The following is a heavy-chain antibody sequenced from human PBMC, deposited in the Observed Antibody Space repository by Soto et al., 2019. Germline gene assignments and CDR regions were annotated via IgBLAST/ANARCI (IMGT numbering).Heavy chain of an antibody. D-gene: IGHD2-15*01. Sequence: ASVKLSCKACGYTFTSYGISWVRQAPKQGLEWMGWISAYNGNTNYAQKLQGRVTMTTDTSTSTAYMELRSLRSDDTAVYYCARDADIVVVVAAIDYWGQGTLLTVSS. V-gene: IGHV1-18*01. J-gene: IGHJ4*02. CDR2: ISAYNGNT. CDR1: GYTFTSYG. CDR3: ARDADIVVVVAAIDY.